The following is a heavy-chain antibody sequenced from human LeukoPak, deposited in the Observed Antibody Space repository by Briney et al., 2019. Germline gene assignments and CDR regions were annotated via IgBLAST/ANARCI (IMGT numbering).Heavy chain of an antibody. CDR3: AKARYSSGWYYFDY. J-gene: IGHJ4*02. CDR2: ISGSGGST. Sequence: GGSLRLPCGGSGFTLSSYAMSRVRPAPGEGVEWVSAISGSGGSTYYADSVKGRFTISRDNSKNTLYLQMNSLRAEDTAVYYCAKARYSSGWYYFDYWGQGTLVTVSS. CDR1: GFTLSSYA. D-gene: IGHD6-19*01. V-gene: IGHV3-23*01.